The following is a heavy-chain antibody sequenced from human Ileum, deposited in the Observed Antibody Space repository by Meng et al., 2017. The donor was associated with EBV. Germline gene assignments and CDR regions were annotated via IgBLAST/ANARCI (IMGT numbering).Heavy chain of an antibody. D-gene: IGHD1-26*01. V-gene: IGHV4-39*07. CDR1: GGSFSSRKYY. J-gene: IGHJ4*02. Sequence: PPTQGSGPGLVKPSETLSLTCSVSGGSFSSRKYYWGWIRQPPGKALEWIASIYYSETTYYNPSLQSRVSISVDKSKNQVSLNMTSMTAADTAVYYCASRELAPFDYWGQGTLVTVSS. CDR2: IYYSETT. CDR3: ASRELAPFDY.